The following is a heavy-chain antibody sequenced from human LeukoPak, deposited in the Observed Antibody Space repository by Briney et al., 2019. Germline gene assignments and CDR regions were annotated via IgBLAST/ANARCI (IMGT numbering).Heavy chain of an antibody. CDR1: GYVFTPHH. D-gene: IGHD5-24*01. V-gene: IGHV1-3*01. J-gene: IGHJ4*02. CDR2: VSAANNP. CDR3: AMSVEMPPIPSFDY. Sequence: GASVKVSCKTSGYVFTPHHIHWMRQAPGQGLELLGWVSAANNPEYSQKFQGRVVITRDASATTSYLELNSLRSEDTAVYYCAMSVEMPPIPSFDYWGQGTLVTVSS.